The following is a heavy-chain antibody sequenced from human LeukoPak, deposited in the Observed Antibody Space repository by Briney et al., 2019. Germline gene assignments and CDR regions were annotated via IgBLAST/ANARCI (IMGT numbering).Heavy chain of an antibody. J-gene: IGHJ6*04. D-gene: IGHD6-19*01. V-gene: IGHV3-21*01. Sequence: PGGSLRLSCASSVFTFTAYSMNWVREAPGRGLEWISVMRISGHYLYYADSLKGRFTNARDNANSSLYLQISTLKAEDTAVSHCTRRWLRVMDVGGTGSTVTVSS. CDR1: VFTFTAYS. CDR3: TRRWLRVMDV. CDR2: MRISGHYL.